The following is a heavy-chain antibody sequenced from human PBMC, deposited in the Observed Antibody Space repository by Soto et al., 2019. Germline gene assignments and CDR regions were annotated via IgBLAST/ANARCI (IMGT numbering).Heavy chain of an antibody. V-gene: IGHV3-53*01. CDR2: IYSGGST. J-gene: IGHJ6*02. CDR1: VFTVSSNY. D-gene: IGHD4-4*01. CDR3: ARGPDYSNNYYGMDV. Sequence: GGSLRLSCAASVFTVSSNYMSWVRQAPGKGLEWVSVIYSGGSTYYADSVKGRFTISRDNSKNTLYLQMNSLRAEDTAVYYCARGPDYSNNYYGMDVWGQGTTVTVSS.